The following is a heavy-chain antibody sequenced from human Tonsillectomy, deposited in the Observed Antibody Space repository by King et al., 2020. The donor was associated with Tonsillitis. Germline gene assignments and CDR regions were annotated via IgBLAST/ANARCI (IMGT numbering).Heavy chain of an antibody. V-gene: IGHV1-69*08. CDR2: IVPLLDTP. CDR3: ATSPANLALAHWFDS. Sequence: INWVRQAPGQGLEWMGRIVPLLDTPNYAQTFQRRVTSTADKSTSTVYMELSSLRSEDTAVYYCATSPANLALAHWFDSCGQGTLVTVSS. D-gene: IGHD3-3*02. J-gene: IGHJ5*01.